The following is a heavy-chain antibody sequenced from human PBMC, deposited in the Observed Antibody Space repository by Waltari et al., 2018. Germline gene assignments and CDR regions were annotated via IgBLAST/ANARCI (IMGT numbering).Heavy chain of an antibody. CDR1: GGSISSVHYY. J-gene: IGHJ4*02. Sequence: QLQLQESGPGLVKPSETLSLTCTVSGGSISSVHYYWGWIRQPPGKGLEWIGTIYYSGSTYYNPSLKSRVTISVDTSKNQFSLILSSVTAADTAVYYCARQVDCSDGSCYLGGYYFDYWGQGTLVIVSS. D-gene: IGHD2-15*01. CDR2: IYYSGST. CDR3: ARQVDCSDGSCYLGGYYFDY. V-gene: IGHV4-39*07.